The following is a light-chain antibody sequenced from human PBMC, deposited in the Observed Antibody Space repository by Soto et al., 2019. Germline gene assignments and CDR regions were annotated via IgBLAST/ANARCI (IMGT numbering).Light chain of an antibody. Sequence: EIVMTQSPATLSVSPVERATLSCMASQSISNNLAWYQQKPGQAPRLLIYGVSTRATGISARFSGGGSVTEFTLTISSLQSEDSAVYYCHQYDKAPQTFGQGTKVDI. V-gene: IGKV3-15*01. CDR3: HQYDKAPQT. CDR2: GVS. J-gene: IGKJ2*01. CDR1: QSISNN.